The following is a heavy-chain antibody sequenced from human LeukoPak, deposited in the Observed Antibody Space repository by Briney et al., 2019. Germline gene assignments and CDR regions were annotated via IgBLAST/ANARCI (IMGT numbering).Heavy chain of an antibody. CDR3: ARDTIDVDTAMVTSSYNWFDP. CDR2: INWNGGST. D-gene: IGHD5-18*01. J-gene: IGHJ5*02. CDR1: GFTFDDYG. Sequence: GGSLRLPCAASGFTFDDYGMSWVRQAPGKGLEWVSGINWNGGSTGYADSVKGRFTISRDNAKNSLYLQMNSLRAEDTALYHCARDTIDVDTAMVTSSYNWFDPWGQGTLVTVSS. V-gene: IGHV3-20*01.